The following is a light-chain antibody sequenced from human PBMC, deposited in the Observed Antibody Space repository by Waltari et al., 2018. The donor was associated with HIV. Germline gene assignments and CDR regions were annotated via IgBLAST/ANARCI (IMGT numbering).Light chain of an antibody. J-gene: IGKJ1*01. V-gene: IGKV1-27*01. CDR3: QKYNSAPRT. CDR2: AAS. CDR1: QGIGHS. Sequence: DVQMTQSPSSLSASVGERVTITCWASQGIGHSLAWYQHKPGKAPKLLIYAASTLQSGVPSRFSGSGSGAHFTLTISSLQPEDIATYYCQKYNSAPRTFGQGTKVEFK.